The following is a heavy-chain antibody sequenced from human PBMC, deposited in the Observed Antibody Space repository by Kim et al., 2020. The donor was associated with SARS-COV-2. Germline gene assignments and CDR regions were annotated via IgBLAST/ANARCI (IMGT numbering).Heavy chain of an antibody. CDR3: ARAPLYLGSIGYYAFDI. CDR2: IFYSGTT. CDR1: GGSISSGGYF. V-gene: IGHV4-31*03. Sequence: SETLSLTCTVSGGSISSGGYFWSWIRQHPGKGLEWIGYIFYSGTTKYNPSLKSRLNISVDTSKTQFSLEMTSVTAADTAVYYCARAPLYLGSIGYYAFDIWGQGTMVTVSS. D-gene: IGHD3-22*01. J-gene: IGHJ3*02.